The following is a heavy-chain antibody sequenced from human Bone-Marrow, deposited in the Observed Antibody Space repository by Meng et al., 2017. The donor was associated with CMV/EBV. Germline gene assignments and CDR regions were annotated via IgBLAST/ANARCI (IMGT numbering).Heavy chain of an antibody. CDR2: ISGSGGST. Sequence: GESLKISCAASGFTFSSYAMSWVRQAPGKGLEWVSAISGSGGSTYYADSVKGRFTISRDNSKNTLYLQMNSLRAEDTAVYYCAKLVVRTGVYWGQGTLVTVSS. V-gene: IGHV3-23*01. J-gene: IGHJ4*02. CDR1: GFTFSSYA. CDR3: AKLVVRTGVY. D-gene: IGHD4-23*01.